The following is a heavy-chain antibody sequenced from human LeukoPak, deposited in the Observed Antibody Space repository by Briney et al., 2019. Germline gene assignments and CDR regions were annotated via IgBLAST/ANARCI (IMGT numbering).Heavy chain of an antibody. Sequence: GSLRLSCAASGFTFSSYGMHWVRQAPGKGLEWVAVIWYDGSNKYYADSVKGRFTISRDNSKNTLYLQMNSLRAEDTAVYYCARGPYSSSWEEYFQHWGQGTLVTVSS. CDR1: GFTFSSYG. D-gene: IGHD6-13*01. CDR2: IWYDGSNK. V-gene: IGHV3-33*01. CDR3: ARGPYSSSWEEYFQH. J-gene: IGHJ1*01.